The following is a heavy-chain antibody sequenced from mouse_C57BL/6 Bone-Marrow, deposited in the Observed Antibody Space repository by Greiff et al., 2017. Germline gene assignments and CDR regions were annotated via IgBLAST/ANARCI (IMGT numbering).Heavy chain of an antibody. J-gene: IGHJ2*01. CDR2: IYPRDGST. V-gene: IGHV1-78*01. D-gene: IGHD1-1*01. CDR1: GYTFTDHT. CDR3: ARHYYYGSRYFDY. Sequence: QVQLQQSDAELVKPGASVKISCKVSGYTFTDHTIHWMKQRPEQGLAWIGYIYPRDGSTKYNEKFKGKATLTADKSSSTAYMQLNSLTSEDSAVYYCARHYYYGSRYFDYWGQGTTLTVSS.